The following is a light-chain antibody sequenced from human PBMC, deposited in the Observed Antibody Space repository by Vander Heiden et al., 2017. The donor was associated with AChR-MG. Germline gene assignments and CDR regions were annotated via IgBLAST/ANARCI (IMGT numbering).Light chain of an antibody. CDR2: DVS. CDR1: SSDVGGYNY. V-gene: IGLV2-14*03. J-gene: IGLJ1*01. CDR3: SSYKGSSVLYV. Sequence: QSALTQPASVSGSPGQSTTISCTGTSSDVGGYNYVSWYQQHPAKAPNLMIYDVSYRPSGVSNRFSGSKSGNTAALTISGLQTEDEADYYCSSYKGSSVLYVFGTGTKVTVL.